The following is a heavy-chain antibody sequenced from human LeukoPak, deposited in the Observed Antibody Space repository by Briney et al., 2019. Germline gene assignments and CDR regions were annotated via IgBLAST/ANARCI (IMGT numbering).Heavy chain of an antibody. D-gene: IGHD4-17*01. CDR1: GGSISSSSYY. V-gene: IGHV4-39*01. J-gene: IGHJ5*01. CDR3: ARWARDYGDYWFDS. CDR2: IYYSGST. Sequence: SETLSLTWTVSGGSISSSSYYWGWIRQHPGQGLEWIGNIYYSGSTYYNPSLKSRVTISVDTSKNQFSLKLNSVTAADTAVYFCARWARDYGDYWFDSWGQGTLVTVSS.